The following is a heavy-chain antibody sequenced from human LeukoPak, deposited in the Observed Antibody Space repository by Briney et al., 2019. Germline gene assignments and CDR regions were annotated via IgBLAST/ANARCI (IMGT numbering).Heavy chain of an antibody. V-gene: IGHV1-46*01. Sequence: ASVKVSFKTSGYSFTIYYIHWVRQAPGQGLEWMGIINTSGGSTTYAQKFQGRLTMASDTSTSTVYMELNSLRSEDTAMYYCARSSAYYNEADIWGQGTMATVSS. CDR2: INTSGGST. J-gene: IGHJ3*02. D-gene: IGHD1-26*01. CDR1: GYSFTIYY. CDR3: ARSSAYYNEADI.